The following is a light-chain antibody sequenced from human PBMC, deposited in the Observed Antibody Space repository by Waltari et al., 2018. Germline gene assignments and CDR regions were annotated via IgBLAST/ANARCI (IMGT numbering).Light chain of an antibody. CDR2: DVS. CDR3: QLEGP. Sequence: IELTQSPATLSLSPGERATLSCRASQSVSTHLAWYQQKPGQPPRLLMYDVSKRATGIPARFIGSGSGTDFTLTISSLEPEDFAVYYCQLEGPFGGGTKVEVK. V-gene: IGKV3-11*01. J-gene: IGKJ4*01. CDR1: QSVSTH.